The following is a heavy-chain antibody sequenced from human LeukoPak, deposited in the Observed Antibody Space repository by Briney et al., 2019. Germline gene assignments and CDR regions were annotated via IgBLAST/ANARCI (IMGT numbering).Heavy chain of an antibody. CDR3: ARGDCSSTSCSSTPKNWFDP. V-gene: IGHV3-23*01. D-gene: IGHD2-2*01. Sequence: PGGSLGLSCAASGFTFSNYAMSWVRQAPGKGLEWVSAISGSGGTTYYADSVKGRFTISRDNSMNTLYLQMNSLRAEDTAVFYCARGDCSSTSCSSTPKNWFDPWGQGTLVSVSS. CDR1: GFTFSNYA. J-gene: IGHJ5*02. CDR2: ISGSGGTT.